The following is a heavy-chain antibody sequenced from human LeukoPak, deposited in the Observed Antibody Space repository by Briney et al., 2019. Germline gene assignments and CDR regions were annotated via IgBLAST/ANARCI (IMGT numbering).Heavy chain of an antibody. V-gene: IGHV3-23*01. CDR3: AAPRLYYDFWSGYY. J-gene: IGHJ4*02. Sequence: GGSLRLSCAASGFTFSSYAMSWVRQAPAKGLEWVSAISGSGGSTYYADSVKGRFTISRDNSKNTLYLQMNSLRAEDTAVYYCAAPRLYYDFWSGYYWGQGTLVTVSS. CDR2: ISGSGGST. D-gene: IGHD3-3*01. CDR1: GFTFSSYA.